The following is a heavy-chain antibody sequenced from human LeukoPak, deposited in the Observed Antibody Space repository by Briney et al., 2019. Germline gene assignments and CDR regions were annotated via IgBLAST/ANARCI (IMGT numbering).Heavy chain of an antibody. V-gene: IGHV3-23*01. Sequence: PGGSLRLSCAASGFTFSSYAMSWVRQAPGKGLEWVSAISGSGGSTYYADSVKGWFTISRDNSKYTLYLQMNSLRAEDTAVYYCAKGLRYFDWFQGNYFDYWGQGTLVTVSS. J-gene: IGHJ4*02. CDR3: AKGLRYFDWFQGNYFDY. CDR2: ISGSGGST. CDR1: GFTFSSYA. D-gene: IGHD3-9*01.